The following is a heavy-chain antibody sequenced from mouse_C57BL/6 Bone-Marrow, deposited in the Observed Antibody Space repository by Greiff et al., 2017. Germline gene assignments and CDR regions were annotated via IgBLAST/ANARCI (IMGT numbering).Heavy chain of an antibody. Sequence: QVQLQQPGAELVRPGTSVKLSCKASGYTFTSYWMHWVKQRPGQGLEWIGVIDPSDSYTNYNQKFKGKATLTVDTSSSTAYMQLSSLTSEDSAVYYCARLRGLLLLRSFDDWGQGTTLTVSS. CDR1: GYTFTSYW. CDR2: IDPSDSYT. J-gene: IGHJ2*01. CDR3: ARLRGLLLLRSFDD. D-gene: IGHD1-1*01. V-gene: IGHV1-59*01.